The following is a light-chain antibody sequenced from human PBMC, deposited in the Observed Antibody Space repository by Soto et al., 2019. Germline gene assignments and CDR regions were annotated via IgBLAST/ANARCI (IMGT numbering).Light chain of an antibody. J-gene: IGKJ1*01. CDR2: HAS. Sequence: DIQMTQSPSTLSASVGDRVTITCRASQFISSWLAWYQQKPGKAPKLLIFHASNLESGVPSRFSGSGSGTEFTLTISSLQPDDFATYYCQQYNSYPWTFGQGTKVEI. CDR3: QQYNSYPWT. CDR1: QFISSW. V-gene: IGKV1-5*01.